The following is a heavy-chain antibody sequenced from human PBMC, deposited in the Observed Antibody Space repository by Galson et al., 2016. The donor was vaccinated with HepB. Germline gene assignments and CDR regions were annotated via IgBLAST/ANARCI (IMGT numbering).Heavy chain of an antibody. V-gene: IGHV6-1*01. CDR3: ARDFRDYVWGTNRYFDC. D-gene: IGHD3-16*01. CDR2: TYYRSQWYS. CDR1: GDSVSSNSAA. J-gene: IGHJ4*02. Sequence: CAISGDSVSSNSAAWNWIRQSPSRGLEWLGRTYYRSQWYSDYAVSVKSRITINSDTSKNQFSLHLKSVTPEDTAVYFCARDFRDYVWGTNRYFDCWGQGTLLSVSS.